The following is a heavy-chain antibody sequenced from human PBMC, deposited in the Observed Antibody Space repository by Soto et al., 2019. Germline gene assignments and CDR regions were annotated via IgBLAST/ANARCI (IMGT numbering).Heavy chain of an antibody. CDR2: INAGNGDT. V-gene: IGHV1-3*01. J-gene: IGHJ4*02. Sequence: ASVKVSCKASGYTFTSYPIHWVRQAPGQGLEWMGWINAGNGDTKYSQKFQGRATITRDTSANTAYMELSSLRSEDTAVFYCARDWTQYDSSGPGDSWGQGTLV. CDR3: ARDWTQYDSSGPGDS. D-gene: IGHD3-22*01. CDR1: GYTFTSYP.